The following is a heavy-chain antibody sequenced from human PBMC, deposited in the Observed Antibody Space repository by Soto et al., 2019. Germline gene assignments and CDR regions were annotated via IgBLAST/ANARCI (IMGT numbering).Heavy chain of an antibody. CDR1: GGSISSGGYS. Sequence: SETLSLTCAVSGGSISSGGYSWSWIRQPPGKGLEWIGYIYHSGSTYYNPSLKSRVTISLDRSKNQFSLKLSSVTAADTAVYYCARASTSGSYYSDFVYWGQGTLVTVSS. CDR2: IYHSGST. J-gene: IGHJ4*02. CDR3: ARASTSGSYYSDFVY. D-gene: IGHD1-26*01. V-gene: IGHV4-30-2*01.